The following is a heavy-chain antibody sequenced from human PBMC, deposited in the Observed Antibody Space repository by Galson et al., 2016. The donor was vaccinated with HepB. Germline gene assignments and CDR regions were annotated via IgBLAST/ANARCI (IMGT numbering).Heavy chain of an antibody. J-gene: IGHJ4*02. CDR3: AMHALGRHGRHYFDY. D-gene: IGHD2-2*01. CDR1: GYIFTNYW. V-gene: IGHV5-10-1*01. CDR2: IDPRDSST. Sequence: SGAEVKKPGESLRISCKASGYIFTNYWITWVRQMPGKGLEWMGRIDPRDSSTKSSPSFQGHLPISTDKSINTAYLQWRRLKASDTAMYYYAMHALGRHGRHYFDYWGQGTLVTVSS.